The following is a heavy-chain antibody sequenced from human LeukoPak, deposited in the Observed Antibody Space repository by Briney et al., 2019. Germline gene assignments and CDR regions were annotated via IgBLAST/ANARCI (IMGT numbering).Heavy chain of an antibody. CDR2: IYYSGST. D-gene: IGHD4-17*01. V-gene: IGHV4-31*03. J-gene: IGHJ6*02. Sequence: SETLSLTCTVSGGSISSGGYYWSWIRQHPGKGLEWIGYIYYSGSTYYNPSLKSRVTISVDTSKNRFSLKLSSVTAADTAVYYCARVVVYGDYGMDVWGQGTTVTVSS. CDR1: GGSISSGGYY. CDR3: ARVVVYGDYGMDV.